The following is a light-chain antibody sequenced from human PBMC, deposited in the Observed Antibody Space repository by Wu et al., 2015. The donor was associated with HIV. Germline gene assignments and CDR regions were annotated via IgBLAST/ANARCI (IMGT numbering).Light chain of an antibody. J-gene: IGKJ1*01. CDR2: AAS. Sequence: SVGDRVTITCRASQSISTXLNWYQQKPGKAPKLLIYAASSLQSGVPSRFSGSGSGTDFTLTISSLQPEDFATYYCQQSYSTPRTFGQGAKVEIK. V-gene: IGKV1-39*01. CDR3: QQSYSTPRT. CDR1: QSISTX.